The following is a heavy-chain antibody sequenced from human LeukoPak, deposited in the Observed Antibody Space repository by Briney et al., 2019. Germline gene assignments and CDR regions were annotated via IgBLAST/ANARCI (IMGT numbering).Heavy chain of an antibody. CDR1: GFTVSSNY. D-gene: IGHD3-3*01. J-gene: IGHJ6*02. CDR2: IYSGGST. CDR3: ASPFGVVIEGDGMDV. V-gene: IGHV3-66*01. Sequence: GGSLRLSCAASGFTVSSNYMSWVRQAPGKGLEWVSVIYSGGSTYYADSVKGRFTTSRDNSKNTLYLQMNSLRAEDTAVYYCASPFGVVIEGDGMDVWGQGTTVTVSS.